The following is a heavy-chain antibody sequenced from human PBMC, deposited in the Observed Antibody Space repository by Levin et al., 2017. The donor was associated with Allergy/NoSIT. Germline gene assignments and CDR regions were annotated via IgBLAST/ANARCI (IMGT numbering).Heavy chain of an antibody. Sequence: PGGSLRLSCAASGFTFSSYTMDWLRQAPGKGLEWVSYISSRGSSIYYADSVKGRFTISRDNAKNSLYLQMNSLRDEDTAVYYCAKATPGRGPAEDDAFDIWGQGTMVTVSS. V-gene: IGHV3-48*02. J-gene: IGHJ3*02. D-gene: IGHD3-10*01. CDR1: GFTFSSYT. CDR2: ISSRGSSI. CDR3: AKATPGRGPAEDDAFDI.